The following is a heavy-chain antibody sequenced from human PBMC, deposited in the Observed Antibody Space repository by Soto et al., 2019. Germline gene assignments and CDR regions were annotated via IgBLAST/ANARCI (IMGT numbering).Heavy chain of an antibody. D-gene: IGHD3-22*01. CDR3: ARVDRVVALVYYFDY. Sequence: TGGSLRLSCAASGFTFSSYAMHWVRQAPGKGLEWVAVISYDGSNKYYADSVKGRFTISRDNSKNTLYLQMNSLRAEDTAVYYCARVDRVVALVYYFDYWGQGTLVTVSS. CDR1: GFTFSSYA. CDR2: ISYDGSNK. V-gene: IGHV3-30-3*01. J-gene: IGHJ4*02.